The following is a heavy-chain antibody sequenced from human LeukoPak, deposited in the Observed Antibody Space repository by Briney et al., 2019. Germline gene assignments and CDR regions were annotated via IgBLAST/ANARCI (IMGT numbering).Heavy chain of an antibody. Sequence: GGSLRLSCAASGFIHSSYWLSWVRQAPGKGPEGVGNIKQDGSEKYYVDSLKGRFTISRDNAKNSLYLQMNSLRAEYTAVYYWARVRDSSSWYGGAPYYFDYCGQGTLVTVSS. CDR2: IKQDGSEK. CDR1: GFIHSSYW. CDR3: ARVRDSSSWYGGAPYYFDY. D-gene: IGHD6-13*01. J-gene: IGHJ4*02. V-gene: IGHV3-7*01.